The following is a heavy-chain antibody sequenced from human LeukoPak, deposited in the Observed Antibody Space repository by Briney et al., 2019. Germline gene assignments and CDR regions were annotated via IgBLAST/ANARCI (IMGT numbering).Heavy chain of an antibody. J-gene: IGHJ6*04. CDR1: GGSISSYY. V-gene: IGHV4-4*09. Sequence: SETLSLTCTVSGGSISSYYWSWIRQPPGKGLEWIGYIYTSGSTNYNPSLKSRVTISVDTSKNQFSLKLSSVTAADTAVYYCASRPGGIGDVWGKGTTVTVSS. D-gene: IGHD6-13*01. CDR2: IYTSGST. CDR3: ASRPGGIGDV.